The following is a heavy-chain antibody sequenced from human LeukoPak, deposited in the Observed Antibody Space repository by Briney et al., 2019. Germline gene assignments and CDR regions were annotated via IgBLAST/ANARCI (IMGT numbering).Heavy chain of an antibody. J-gene: IGHJ4*02. D-gene: IGHD6-13*01. CDR2: IYPGDSDT. CDR3: VRVAAAGTVYFDY. CDR1: GYSFTSYW. Sequence: GESLKISCKGSGYSFTSYWIGWVRQVPGKGLEWMGIIYPGDSDTRYSPSFQGQVTISADKSISTAYLQWSSLKASDTAMYYCVRVAAAGTVYFDYWGQGTLVTVSS. V-gene: IGHV5-51*01.